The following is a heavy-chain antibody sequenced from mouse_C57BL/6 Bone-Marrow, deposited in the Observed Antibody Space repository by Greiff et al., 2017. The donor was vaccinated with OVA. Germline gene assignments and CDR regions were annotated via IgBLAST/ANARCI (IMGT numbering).Heavy chain of an antibody. J-gene: IGHJ3*01. CDR3: ARRDGGGFAY. V-gene: IGHV5-6*01. CDR2: ISSGGSYT. Sequence: DVQLVESGGDLVKPGGSLKLSCAASGFTFSSYGMSWVRQTPDKRLEWVATISSGGSYTYYPDSVKGRFTISRDNAKNTLYLQMSSLKSEDTAMYYCARRDGGGFAYWGQGTMVTVSA. CDR1: GFTFSSYG. D-gene: IGHD1-1*01.